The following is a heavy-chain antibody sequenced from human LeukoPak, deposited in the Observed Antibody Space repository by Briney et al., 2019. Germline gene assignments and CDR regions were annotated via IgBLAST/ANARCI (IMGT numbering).Heavy chain of an antibody. J-gene: IGHJ4*02. CDR1: GGSISSYY. CDR3: ARVFYSYGCDY. CDR2: IYYSGST. V-gene: IGHV4-59*01. D-gene: IGHD5-18*01. Sequence: KPSETLSLTCTVSGGSISSYYWSWIRQPPGKGLEWIGYIYYSGSTSYNPSLKSRVTISVDTSKNQFSLKLSSVTAADTAVYYCARVFYSYGCDYWGQGTLVTVSS.